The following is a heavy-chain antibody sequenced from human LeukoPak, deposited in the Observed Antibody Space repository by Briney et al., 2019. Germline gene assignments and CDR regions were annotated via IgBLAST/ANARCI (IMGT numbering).Heavy chain of an antibody. CDR1: GFTFSSYS. J-gene: IGHJ4*02. Sequence: PGGSLRLSCAASGFTFSSYSMNWVRQAPGKGLEWVSSISSSSSYIYYADSVKGRFTISRDNAKNSLYLQMNSLRAEDTAVYYCARESPGGHWELPHCFDYWGQGTLVTVSS. D-gene: IGHD1-26*01. CDR3: ARESPGGHWELPHCFDY. V-gene: IGHV3-21*01. CDR2: ISSSSSYI.